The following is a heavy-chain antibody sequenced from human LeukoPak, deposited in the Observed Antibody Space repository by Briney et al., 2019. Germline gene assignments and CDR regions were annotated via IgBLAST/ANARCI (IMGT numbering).Heavy chain of an antibody. CDR3: AREGGYYDSSGLYYFDY. V-gene: IGHV1-18*01. D-gene: IGHD3-22*01. Sequence: ASVKVSCKASGYTFTSYGISWVRQAPGQGLEWMGWISAYNGNTNYARKLQGRVTMTTDTSTSTAYMELRSLRSDDTAVYYCAREGGYYDSSGLYYFDYWGQGTLVTVSS. J-gene: IGHJ4*02. CDR1: GYTFTSYG. CDR2: ISAYNGNT.